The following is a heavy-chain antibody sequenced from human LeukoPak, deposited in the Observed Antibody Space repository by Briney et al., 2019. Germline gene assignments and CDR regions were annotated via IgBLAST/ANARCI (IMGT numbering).Heavy chain of an antibody. Sequence: SETLSLTCTVSGGSISSSSYYWGWLRQPPGKGLEWIGSIYYSGSTYYNPSLKSRVTISVDTSKNQFSLKLSSVTAADTAVYYCARHLVGHYDILTGYRPPSWFDPWGQGTLVTVSS. CDR2: IYYSGST. V-gene: IGHV4-39*01. CDR1: GGSISSSSYY. CDR3: ARHLVGHYDILTGYRPPSWFDP. J-gene: IGHJ5*02. D-gene: IGHD3-9*01.